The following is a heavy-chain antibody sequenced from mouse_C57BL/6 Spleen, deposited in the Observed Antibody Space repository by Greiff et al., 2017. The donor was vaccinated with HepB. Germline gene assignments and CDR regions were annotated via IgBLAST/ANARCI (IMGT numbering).Heavy chain of an antibody. CDR3: ARHGVSYVYAMDY. J-gene: IGHJ4*01. CDR2: IYPGSGST. D-gene: IGHD1-1*01. CDR1: GYTFTSYW. V-gene: IGHV1-55*01. Sequence: QVQLQQPGAELVKPGASVKMSCKASGYTFTSYWITWVKQRPGQGLEWIGDIYPGSGSTNYNEKFKSKATLTVDTSSSTAYMQLSSLTSEDSAVYYCARHGVSYVYAMDYWGQGTSVTVSS.